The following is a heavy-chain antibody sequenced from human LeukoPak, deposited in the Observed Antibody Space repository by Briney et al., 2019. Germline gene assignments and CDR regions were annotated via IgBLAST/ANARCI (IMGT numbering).Heavy chain of an antibody. CDR1: GFTFTNSA. J-gene: IGHJ3*02. CDR2: IVVGSGDT. D-gene: IGHD6-25*01. Sequence: ASVKVSCKASGFTFTNSALQWVRQARGQSLEWVGWIVVGSGDTNYAQNYPERVTINRDMSTSTAYMELGGQNVEDKAGYYCAADSSGNDAFDIWGQGTMVTVSS. V-gene: IGHV1-58*01. CDR3: AADSSGNDAFDI.